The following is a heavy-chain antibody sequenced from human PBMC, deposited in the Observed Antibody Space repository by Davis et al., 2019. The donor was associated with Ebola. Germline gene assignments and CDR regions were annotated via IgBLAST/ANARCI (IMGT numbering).Heavy chain of an antibody. D-gene: IGHD5-12*01. V-gene: IGHV1-46*03. CDR3: TTPGGQDSGYDVFDI. Sequence: AASVTVSCKASGYTFTNYYMHWVRQAPGQGLEWMGMINPNDGRTIYAQKFQGRVTVTRDTSTTTVYMDLSGLRSEDTALYYCTTPGGQDSGYDVFDIWGQGTMVTVSS. CDR2: INPNDGRT. J-gene: IGHJ3*02. CDR1: GYTFTNYY.